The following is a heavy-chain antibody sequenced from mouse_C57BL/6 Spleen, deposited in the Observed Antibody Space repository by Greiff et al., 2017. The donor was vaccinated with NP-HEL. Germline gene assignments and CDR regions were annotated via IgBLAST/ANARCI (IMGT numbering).Heavy chain of an antibody. Sequence: EVKLMESGGGLVKPGGSLKLSCAASGFTFSAYGMHWVRQAPEKGLEWVAYISSGSSTIYYADTVKGRFTISRDNAKNTLFLQMTSLRSEDTAMYYCASNYYYGSSWYFDVWGTGTTVTVSS. J-gene: IGHJ1*03. CDR3: ASNYYYGSSWYFDV. CDR1: GFTFSAYG. CDR2: ISSGSSTI. D-gene: IGHD1-1*01. V-gene: IGHV5-17*01.